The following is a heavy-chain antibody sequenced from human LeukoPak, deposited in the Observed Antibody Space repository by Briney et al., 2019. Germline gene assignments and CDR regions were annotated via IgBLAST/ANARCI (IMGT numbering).Heavy chain of an antibody. D-gene: IGHD3-10*01. Sequence: GGSLRLSCAASGFTFSSYAMSWVRHAAGKGLELVSAISGSGGSTYYADSVKGRFTISRDNSKNTLYLQMNSLRAEDTAVYYCAKDTRPYGSGSYYFDYWGQGTLVTVSS. J-gene: IGHJ4*02. CDR2: ISGSGGST. V-gene: IGHV3-23*01. CDR3: AKDTRPYGSGSYYFDY. CDR1: GFTFSSYA.